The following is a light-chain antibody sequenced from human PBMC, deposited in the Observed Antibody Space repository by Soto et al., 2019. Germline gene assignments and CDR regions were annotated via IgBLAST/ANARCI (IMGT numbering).Light chain of an antibody. Sequence: QSALTQPASVSGSPGQSITISCTGTSSDVGSYNLVSWYQQHPGKAPKLMIYEGSKRPSGVSNRFSGSKSSNTASLSISGLQAEDEADYYCCSYAGSSMVFGGGTKLTVL. CDR3: CSYAGSSMV. CDR1: SSDVGSYNL. CDR2: EGS. V-gene: IGLV2-23*01. J-gene: IGLJ2*01.